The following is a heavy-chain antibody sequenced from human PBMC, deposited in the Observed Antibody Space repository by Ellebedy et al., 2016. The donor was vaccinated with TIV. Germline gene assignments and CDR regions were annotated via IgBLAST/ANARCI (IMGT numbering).Heavy chain of an antibody. CDR1: GDSISRHY. CDR3: ARHHRYNYGYLVY. CDR2: FYYTMST. J-gene: IGHJ4*02. V-gene: IGHV4-59*08. D-gene: IGHD5-18*01. Sequence: MPGGSLRLSCTVSGDSISRHYWSWVRQHPGKELERIGYFYYTMSTNSNPSLKSRVTVSVDTSKNQFSLKLSSVTAADTAVYYCARHHRYNYGYLVYWGQGTLVTVSS.